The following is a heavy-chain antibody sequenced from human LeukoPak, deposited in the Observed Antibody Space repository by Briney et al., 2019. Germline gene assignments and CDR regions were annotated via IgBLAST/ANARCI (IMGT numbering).Heavy chain of an antibody. D-gene: IGHD3-22*01. Sequence: ASVKVSCKASGYTFTSYDINWVRQATGQGLEWMGWMNPNSGNTGYAQKFQGRVTMTRNTSISTAYMELSSLRSEDTAVYYYARTYYDSSGYYYPLYWGQGTLVTVSS. CDR1: GYTFTSYD. V-gene: IGHV1-8*01. CDR2: MNPNSGNT. J-gene: IGHJ4*02. CDR3: ARTYYDSSGYYYPLY.